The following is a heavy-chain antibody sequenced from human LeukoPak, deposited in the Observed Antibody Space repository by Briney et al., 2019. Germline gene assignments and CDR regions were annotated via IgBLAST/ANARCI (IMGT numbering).Heavy chain of an antibody. CDR1: GFTFSSYC. CDR2: ISGSGGST. Sequence: GGSLRLSCSAFGFTFSSYCMRCVLQAPGKGLVGWSVISGSGGSTYYTSSVKGRFTISRDNSKNTLSLQMNSLRAEDTAVYYCAKDSRGYQDSFDYWGQGHLVIVSS. CDR3: AKDSRGYQDSFDY. V-gene: IGHV3-23*01. J-gene: IGHJ4*02. D-gene: IGHD3-22*01.